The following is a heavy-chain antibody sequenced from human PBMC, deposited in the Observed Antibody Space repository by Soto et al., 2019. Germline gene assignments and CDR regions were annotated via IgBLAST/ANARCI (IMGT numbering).Heavy chain of an antibody. D-gene: IGHD3-22*01. CDR2: FYPGDSDT. V-gene: IGHV5-51*01. J-gene: IGHJ6*02. CDR1: GYSFTSYW. CDR3: ASTYYDSSGYYGGYYYYGMDV. Sequence: PGESLKISCKGSGYSFTSYWIGWVRQMPGKGLEWMGIFYPGDSDTRYSPSFQGQVTISADKSISTAYLQWSSLKASDTAMYYCASTYYDSSGYYGGYYYYGMDVWGQGTTVTVSS.